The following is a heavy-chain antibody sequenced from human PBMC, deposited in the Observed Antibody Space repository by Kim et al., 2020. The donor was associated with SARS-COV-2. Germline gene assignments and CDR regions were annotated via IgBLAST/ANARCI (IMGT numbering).Heavy chain of an antibody. J-gene: IGHJ4*02. CDR3: ATVSRLGRVVPRQTNDYSNYFGY. Sequence: SETLSLTCTVSGGSISSNYYYWGWIRQPPGEGLEWIASIYHSGSTFYNPSLKSRATISVDTSKNQFSLRLGSVTAAATAVYYCATVSRLGRVVPRQTNDYSNYFGYWGQGTLVTVAS. V-gene: IGHV4-39*01. CDR1: GGSISSNYYY. D-gene: IGHD4-4*01. CDR2: IYHSGST.